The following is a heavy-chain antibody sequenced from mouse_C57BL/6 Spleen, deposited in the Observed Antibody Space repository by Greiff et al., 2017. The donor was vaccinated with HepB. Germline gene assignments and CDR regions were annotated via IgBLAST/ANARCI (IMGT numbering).Heavy chain of an antibody. J-gene: IGHJ2*01. Sequence: VQLPQSGAELVKPGASVKLSCTASGFNIKDYYMHWVKQRTEQGLEWIGRIDPEDGATKYAPKFQGKATITADTSSNTAYLQLSSLTSEDTAVYYCARYGNYGSSYVGYWGQGTTLTVSS. D-gene: IGHD1-1*01. V-gene: IGHV14-2*01. CDR2: IDPEDGAT. CDR1: GFNIKDYY. CDR3: ARYGNYGSSYVGY.